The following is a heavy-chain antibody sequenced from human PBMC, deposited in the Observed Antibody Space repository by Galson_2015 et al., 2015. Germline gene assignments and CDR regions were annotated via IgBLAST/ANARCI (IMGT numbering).Heavy chain of an antibody. CDR2: MYYSGST. Sequence: SWIRQPPGKGLEWIGGMYYSGSTYYNPSLKSRVTISVDTSKNQFSLKLSSVTAADTAVYYCARQRRDITGTTSYFDYWGQETLVTVSS. D-gene: IGHD1-7*01. CDR3: ARQRRDITGTTSYFDY. V-gene: IGHV4-39*01. J-gene: IGHJ4*02.